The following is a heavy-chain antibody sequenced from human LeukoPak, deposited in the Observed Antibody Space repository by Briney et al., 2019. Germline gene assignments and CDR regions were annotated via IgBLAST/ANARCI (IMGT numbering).Heavy chain of an antibody. CDR2: INPSGGST. J-gene: IGHJ3*02. CDR3: ASVDHSGWYRWGAFDI. D-gene: IGHD6-19*01. V-gene: IGHV1-46*01. CDR1: GYTFTSSY. Sequence: ASVKVSCKASGYTFTSSYMHWVRQAPGQGLEWMGIINPSGGSTTYAQKFQGRVTMTRDMSTSTVYMELSSLRSEDTAVYYCASVDHSGWYRWGAFDIWGQGTMVTVSS.